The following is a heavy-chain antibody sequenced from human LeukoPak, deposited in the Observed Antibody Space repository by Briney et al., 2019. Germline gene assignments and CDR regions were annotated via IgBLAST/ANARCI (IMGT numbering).Heavy chain of an antibody. Sequence: GGSLRLSCAASGFTFSSHSMNWVRQAPGKELEWISYISSSSSTISYADSVKGRFTISRDNAKNSLYLQMNSLRGEDTAVYYCARGYGDWGYWGQGTLVTVSS. D-gene: IGHD2-21*02. CDR3: ARGYGDWGY. CDR1: GFTFSSHS. CDR2: ISSSSSTI. J-gene: IGHJ4*02. V-gene: IGHV3-48*01.